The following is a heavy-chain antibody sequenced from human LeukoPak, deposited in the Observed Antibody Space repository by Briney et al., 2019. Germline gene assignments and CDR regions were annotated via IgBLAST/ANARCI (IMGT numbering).Heavy chain of an antibody. Sequence: PSQTLSLTCTVSGGSISSGDYYWSWIRQPPGKGLEWIVYIYYSGSTYYNPSLKSRVTISVDTSKNQFSLKLSSVTAADTAVYYCARERNIFGVVIDVWFDPWGQGTLVTVSS. V-gene: IGHV4-30-4*08. CDR1: GGSISSGDYY. CDR2: IYYSGST. J-gene: IGHJ5*02. D-gene: IGHD3-3*02. CDR3: ARERNIFGVVIDVWFDP.